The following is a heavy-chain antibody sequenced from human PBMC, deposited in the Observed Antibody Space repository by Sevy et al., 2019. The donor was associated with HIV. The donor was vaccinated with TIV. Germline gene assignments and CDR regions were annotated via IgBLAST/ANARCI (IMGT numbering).Heavy chain of an antibody. J-gene: IGHJ4*02. V-gene: IGHV3-30*02. CDR1: GFTFSSYG. CDR2: IRYDGSNK. CDR3: AKDMLVLRFLEWLPYFDY. Sequence: GGSLRLSCAASGFTFSSYGMHWVRHAPGKGLEWVAFIRYDGSNKYYADSVKGRFTISRDNSKNTLYLQMNSLRAEDTAVYYCAKDMLVLRFLEWLPYFDYWGQGTLVTVSS. D-gene: IGHD3-3*01.